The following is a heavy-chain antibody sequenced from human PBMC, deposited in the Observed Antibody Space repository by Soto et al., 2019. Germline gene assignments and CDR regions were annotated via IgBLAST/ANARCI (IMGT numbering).Heavy chain of an antibody. CDR1: GYSFTSYW. D-gene: IGHD6-6*01. Sequence: GESLKISCKGSGYSFTSYWIGWVRQMPGKGLEWMGIIYPGDSDTRYSPSFQGPVTISADKSISTAYMQWRSLKASDTAMYYCARQPEYSSSSDAFDIWGQGTMVTVSS. CDR2: IYPGDSDT. J-gene: IGHJ3*02. CDR3: ARQPEYSSSSDAFDI. V-gene: IGHV5-51*01.